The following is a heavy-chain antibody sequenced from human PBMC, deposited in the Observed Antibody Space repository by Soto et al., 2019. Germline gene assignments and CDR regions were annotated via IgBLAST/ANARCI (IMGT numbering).Heavy chain of an antibody. CDR3: AHVTRGIAAAGS. D-gene: IGHD6-13*01. CDR2: ISAYNGNT. CDR1: GYTFTSYG. V-gene: IGHV1-18*01. J-gene: IGHJ4*02. Sequence: ASVKVSCKASGYTFTSYGISWVRQAPGQGLEWMGWISAYNGNTNYAQKLQGRVTMTTDTSTSTAYMELRSLRSDDTATYYCAHVTRGIAAAGSWGQGTLVTVSS.